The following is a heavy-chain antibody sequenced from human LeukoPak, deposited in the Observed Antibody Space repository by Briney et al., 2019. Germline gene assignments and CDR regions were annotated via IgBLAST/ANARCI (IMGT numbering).Heavy chain of an antibody. D-gene: IGHD3-22*01. CDR1: GGSISSSSYC. CDR2: IYYSGST. J-gene: IGHJ3*02. V-gene: IGHV4-39*01. Sequence: PSETLSLTCTVSGGSISSSSYCWGWIRQPPGKGLEWIGSIYYSGSTYYNPSLKSRVTISVDTSKNQFSLKLSSVTAADTAVYYCARHWAMIKAFDIWGQGTMVTVSS. CDR3: ARHWAMIKAFDI.